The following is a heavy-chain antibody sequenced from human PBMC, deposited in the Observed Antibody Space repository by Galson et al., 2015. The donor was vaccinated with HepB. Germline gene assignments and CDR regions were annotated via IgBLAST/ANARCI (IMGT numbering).Heavy chain of an antibody. J-gene: IGHJ3*02. Sequence: LSLTCAVSGGSISSGGYYWSWIRQPPGKGLEWLGYIYYSGSTYYNPSLKSRVTISVDTSKNQFSLKLSSVTAADTAVYYCARDPASDCGGDCYPGLAAFDIWGQGTMVTVSS. CDR3: ARDPASDCGGDCYPGLAAFDI. CDR2: IYYSGST. D-gene: IGHD2-21*02. V-gene: IGHV4-30-4*01. CDR1: GGSISSGGYY.